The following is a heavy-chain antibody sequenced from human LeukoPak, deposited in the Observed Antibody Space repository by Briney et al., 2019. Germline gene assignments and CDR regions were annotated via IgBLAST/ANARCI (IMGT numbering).Heavy chain of an antibody. CDR1: GFTFSSYN. D-gene: IGHD4-23*01. Sequence: GGSLRLSCAASGFTFSSYNMNWVRQAPGKGLEWVSYISGRSDTIYYADSVKGRFIISRDNARNSLSLQMDSLRVEDTAVCYCVRFYGGNSCLDYWGQGILVTVST. CDR2: ISGRSDTI. J-gene: IGHJ4*02. V-gene: IGHV3-48*01. CDR3: VRFYGGNSCLDY.